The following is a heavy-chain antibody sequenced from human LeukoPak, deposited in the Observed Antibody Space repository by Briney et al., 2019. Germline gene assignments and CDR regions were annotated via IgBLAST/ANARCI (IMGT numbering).Heavy chain of an antibody. CDR3: ARDLEAANTYYFDY. D-gene: IGHD6-13*01. Sequence: GGSLRLSCAASGFTVSSSYMSWVRQAPGKGLEWVSIISSAGTTYYADSVKGRFTISRDNSKNTVYLQVNSLRDEDTAVYYCARDLEAANTYYFDYWGQGTMVTVSS. CDR1: GFTVSSSY. J-gene: IGHJ4*02. CDR2: ISSAGTT. V-gene: IGHV3-66*01.